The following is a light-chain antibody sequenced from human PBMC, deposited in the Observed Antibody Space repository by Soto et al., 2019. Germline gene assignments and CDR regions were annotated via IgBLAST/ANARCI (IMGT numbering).Light chain of an antibody. CDR1: QSVSGSD. J-gene: IGKJ1*01. CDR2: GVS. V-gene: IGKV3-20*01. Sequence: EIVFTQSPGTLSFSQGERGTLSCRSSQSVSGSDLAWYQQKPGQAPRLLISGVSNRATGTPDRFSGSGSGTDFTLTISSLEPEDFAVFYCHQYGISPPTFGPGTKVDIK. CDR3: HQYGISPPT.